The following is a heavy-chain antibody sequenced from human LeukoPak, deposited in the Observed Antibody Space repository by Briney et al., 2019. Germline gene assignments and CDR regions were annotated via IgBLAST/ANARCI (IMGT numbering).Heavy chain of an antibody. CDR3: TTDRSCSGGSCYFAADY. J-gene: IGHJ4*02. CDR1: GFIFSNAW. D-gene: IGHD2-15*01. Sequence: GGSLRLSCAASGFIFSNAWMNWVRQAPGKGLGWVGRVQGKTDGGTTDYAAPVKGRFTISRDDSKNTLYLQMNSLKTEDTAVYYCTTDRSCSGGSCYFAADYWGQGTLVTVSS. V-gene: IGHV3-15*01. CDR2: VQGKTDGGTT.